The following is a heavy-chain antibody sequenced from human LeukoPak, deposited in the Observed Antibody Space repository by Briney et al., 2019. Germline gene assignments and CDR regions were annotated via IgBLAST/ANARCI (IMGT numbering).Heavy chain of an antibody. CDR1: GFTFSSYS. D-gene: IGHD2-8*01. J-gene: IGHJ6*03. Sequence: GGSLRLSCAASGFTFSSYSMNWVRQAPGKGLEWVSSISSSSSYIYYADSVKGRFSISRDSSKNILYLQMNSLRAEDTAVYYCAKDRCSNGVGCYYYYMDVWGKGTTVTISS. CDR3: AKDRCSNGVGCYYYYMDV. V-gene: IGHV3-21*01. CDR2: ISSSSSYI.